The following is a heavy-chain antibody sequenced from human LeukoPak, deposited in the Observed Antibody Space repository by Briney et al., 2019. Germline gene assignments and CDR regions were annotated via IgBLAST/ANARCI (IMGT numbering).Heavy chain of an antibody. CDR3: ATDIAVAGKGTYYFDY. CDR2: INPNSGGT. Sequence: ASVKVSCKASGYTFTGYYMHWVRQAPGQGLEWMGWINPNSGGTNYVQKFQGRVTMTSDTSISTSYMELSRLRSDDTAVYYCATDIAVAGKGTYYFDYWGQGTLVTVSS. D-gene: IGHD6-19*01. J-gene: IGHJ4*02. V-gene: IGHV1-2*02. CDR1: GYTFTGYY.